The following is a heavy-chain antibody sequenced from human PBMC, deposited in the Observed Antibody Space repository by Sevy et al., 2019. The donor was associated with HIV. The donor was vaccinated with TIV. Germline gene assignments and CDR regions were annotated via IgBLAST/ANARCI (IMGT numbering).Heavy chain of an antibody. CDR2: LKNKARGGTL. D-gene: IGHD1-1*01. J-gene: IGHJ4*02. CDR1: GFSFGDYA. CDR3: TRYKGAQSIFDY. Sequence: GGSLRLSCTASGFSFGDYAMNWVRQAPGKGLEWVAFLKNKARGGTLDDAASVKGRITISRDDSKSIVYLQMNDLRTEDTGVYDCTRYKGAQSIFDYWGQGALVTVSS. V-gene: IGHV3-49*04.